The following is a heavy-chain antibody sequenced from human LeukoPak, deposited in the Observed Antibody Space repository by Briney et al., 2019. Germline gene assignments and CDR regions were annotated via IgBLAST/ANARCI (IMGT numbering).Heavy chain of an antibody. CDR3: ARAKPKNMVRGLIMRRESRYYFDY. V-gene: IGHV6-1*01. J-gene: IGHJ4*02. Sequence: SSQTLSLTCAISGDSVSSNSAAWNWIRQSPSRGLEWLGRTYYRSKWYNDYAVSVKSRITINPDTSKNQFSLQLNSVTPEDTAVYYCARAKPKNMVRGLIMRRESRYYFDYWGQGTLVTVSS. D-gene: IGHD3-10*01. CDR1: GDSVSSNSAA. CDR2: TYYRSKWYN.